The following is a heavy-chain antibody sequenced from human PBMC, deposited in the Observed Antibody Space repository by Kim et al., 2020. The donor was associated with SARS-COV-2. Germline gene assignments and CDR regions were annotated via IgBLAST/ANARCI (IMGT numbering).Heavy chain of an antibody. CDR3: ARGTVVRGVNGFDY. D-gene: IGHD3-10*01. J-gene: IGHJ4*02. Sequence: SETLSLTCTVSGGSVSSGGYYWSWIRQHPGKGLEWIGYIYYSGSTYYNPSLKSRVTISVDTSKNQFSLKLSSVTAADTAVYYCARGTVVRGVNGFDYWGQGTLVTVSS. V-gene: IGHV4-31*03. CDR1: GGSVSSGGYY. CDR2: IYYSGST.